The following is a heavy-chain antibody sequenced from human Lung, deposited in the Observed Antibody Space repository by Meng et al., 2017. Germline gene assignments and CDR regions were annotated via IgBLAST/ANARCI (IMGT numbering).Heavy chain of an antibody. CDR1: SVAISSSNW. J-gene: IGHJ4*02. Sequence: VQPECSRPALAKPSGTLSLTCAVSSVAISSSNWWIWVPHPPWKGLEWIGEIYHSGSTNYNPSLKSRVTISVDKSKNQFSLKLSSVTAADTAVYYCARRGLWLDPQNFDYWGQGTLVTVSS. V-gene: IGHV4-4*02. CDR2: IYHSGST. D-gene: IGHD6-19*01. CDR3: ARRGLWLDPQNFDY.